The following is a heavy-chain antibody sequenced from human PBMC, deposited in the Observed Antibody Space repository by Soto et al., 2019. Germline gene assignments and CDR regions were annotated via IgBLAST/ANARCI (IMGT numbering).Heavy chain of an antibody. CDR1: GFTFSSYS. Sequence: GGSLRLSCAASGFTFSSYSMNWVRQAPGKGLEWVSSISSSSSYIYYADSVKGRFTISRDNAKNSLYLQMNSLRAEDTAVYYCARPPGPYYDFWSGYYNGMDVWGQGTTVTVSS. CDR3: ARPPGPYYDFWSGYYNGMDV. V-gene: IGHV3-21*01. CDR2: ISSSSSYI. D-gene: IGHD3-3*01. J-gene: IGHJ6*02.